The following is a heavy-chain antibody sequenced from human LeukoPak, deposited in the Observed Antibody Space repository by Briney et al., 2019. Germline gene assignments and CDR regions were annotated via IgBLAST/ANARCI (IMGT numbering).Heavy chain of an antibody. CDR1: GFTFSSYA. CDR3: ARGRDPYDSSGSYFDY. J-gene: IGHJ4*02. Sequence: GGSLRLSCAASGFTFSSYAMHWVRQAPGKGLEYVSAISSNGGNTYYANSVKGRFTISRDNSKNTLYLQMGSLGAEDMAVYYCARGRDPYDSSGSYFDYWGQGTLVTVSS. D-gene: IGHD3-22*01. V-gene: IGHV3-64*01. CDR2: ISSNGGNT.